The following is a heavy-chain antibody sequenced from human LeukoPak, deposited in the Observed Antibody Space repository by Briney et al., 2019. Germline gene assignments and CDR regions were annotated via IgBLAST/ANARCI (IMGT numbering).Heavy chain of an antibody. J-gene: IGHJ4*02. CDR1: GGTFSSYA. CDR3: ATYRQVLLPFES. D-gene: IGHD2-8*02. CDR2: IIPIFGTA. V-gene: IGHV1-69*13. Sequence: SVKVSCKASGGTFSSYAISWVRQAPGQGLEWMGGIIPIFGTANYAQKFQGRVTITADESTSTAYMELSSLRSEDTAVYYCATYRQVLLPFESWGQGTLVTVSS.